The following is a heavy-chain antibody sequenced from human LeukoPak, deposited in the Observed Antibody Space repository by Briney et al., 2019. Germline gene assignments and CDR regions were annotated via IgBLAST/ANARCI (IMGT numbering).Heavy chain of an antibody. CDR2: ISGSGGST. V-gene: IGHV3-23*01. J-gene: IGHJ4*02. Sequence: PGGSLRLSCAASGFTFSSYAMNWVRQAPRKGLEWVSGISGSGGSTYYADSVRGRFTISRDNSKNTLYLQMNSLRAEDTAVYYCAKLASSAYFDYWGQGTLVTVSS. CDR1: GFTFSSYA. CDR3: AKLASSAYFDY. D-gene: IGHD3-22*01.